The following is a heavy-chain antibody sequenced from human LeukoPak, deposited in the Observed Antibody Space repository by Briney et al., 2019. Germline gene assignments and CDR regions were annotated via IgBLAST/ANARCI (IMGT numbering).Heavy chain of an antibody. CDR3: AKRVRLTNPKIDY. J-gene: IGHJ4*02. Sequence: GGSLRLSCAASGFTFSSYAMNWVRQAPGKGLEWVSAIGGSGGSAYYADSVKGRFAISRDDSKNTLYLQMNSLRAEDTAVYYCAKRVRLTNPKIDYWGQGTLVTVSS. V-gene: IGHV3-23*01. CDR1: GFTFSSYA. D-gene: IGHD1/OR15-1a*01. CDR2: IGGSGGSA.